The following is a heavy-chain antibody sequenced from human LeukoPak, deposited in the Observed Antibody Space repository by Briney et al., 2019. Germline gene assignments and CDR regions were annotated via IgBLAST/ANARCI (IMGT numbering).Heavy chain of an antibody. Sequence: GGSLRLSCAASGFTFSSYSMNWVRQAPGKGLEWVSSISSSGDYIYYADSVKGRFTISRDNAKSSLFLQMNSLRAEDTAVYYCARVLYFDWLDAYWGQGTLVPSPQ. V-gene: IGHV3-21*01. CDR3: ARVLYFDWLDAY. CDR2: ISSSGDYI. J-gene: IGHJ4*02. CDR1: GFTFSSYS. D-gene: IGHD3-9*01.